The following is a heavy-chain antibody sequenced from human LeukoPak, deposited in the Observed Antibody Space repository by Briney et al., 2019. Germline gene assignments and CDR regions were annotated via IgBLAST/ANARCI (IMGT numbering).Heavy chain of an antibody. CDR2: INPNSGGT. V-gene: IGHV1-2*02. J-gene: IGHJ6*02. CDR3: ARASTITSYYGMDV. Sequence: ASVKVSCKASEYTFTGYYMHWLRQAPGQGLEWMGWINPNSGGTNYAQKFQGRVTMTRDTSISTAYMELSRLRSDDTAVYYCARASTITSYYGMDVWGQGTTVTVSS. CDR1: EYTFTGYY. D-gene: IGHD3-16*01.